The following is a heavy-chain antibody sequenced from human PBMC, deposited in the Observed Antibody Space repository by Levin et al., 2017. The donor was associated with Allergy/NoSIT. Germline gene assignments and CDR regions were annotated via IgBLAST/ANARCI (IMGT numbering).Heavy chain of an antibody. CDR2: ISSTGSTI. CDR3: ARQLGNFWSGYNYFDY. CDR1: FFPFISYE. J-gene: IGHJ4*02. Sequence: SLLLSFSSSFFPFISYEMNWVRRAPGKGLEWVSYISSTGSTIYSADSVKGRFTISRDNAKNSLYLHMNSLRAEDTAVYYCARQLGNFWSGYNYFDYWGQGTLVTVSS. D-gene: IGHD3-3*01. V-gene: IGHV3-48*03.